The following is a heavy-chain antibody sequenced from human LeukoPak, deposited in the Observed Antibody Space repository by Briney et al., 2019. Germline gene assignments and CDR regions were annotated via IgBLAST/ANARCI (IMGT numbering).Heavy chain of an antibody. CDR2: ISYDGSNK. CDR1: GFSLSAYG. D-gene: IGHD3-3*01. J-gene: IGHJ4*02. Sequence: GGSLRLSCAASGFSLSAYGMHWVRQAPGKGLEWVAVISYDGSNKYYADSVKGRFTISRDNSKNTLYLQMNSLRAEDTAVYYCARGRVGVVDYWGQGTLVTVSS. V-gene: IGHV3-30*19. CDR3: ARGRVGVVDY.